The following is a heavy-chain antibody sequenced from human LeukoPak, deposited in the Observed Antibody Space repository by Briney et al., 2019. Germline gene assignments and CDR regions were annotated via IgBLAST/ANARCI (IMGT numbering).Heavy chain of an antibody. CDR3: ARDPMVRGVNGAFDI. CDR1: GYTFTSYG. CDR2: ISGYNGNT. D-gene: IGHD3-10*01. V-gene: IGHV1-18*01. J-gene: IGHJ3*02. Sequence: ASVKVSCKASGYTFTSYGISWVRQAPGQGLEWMGWISGYNGNTNYAQKLQGRVTMTTDTSTSTVYMELRSLRSDDTAVYYCARDPMVRGVNGAFDIWGQGTMVTVSS.